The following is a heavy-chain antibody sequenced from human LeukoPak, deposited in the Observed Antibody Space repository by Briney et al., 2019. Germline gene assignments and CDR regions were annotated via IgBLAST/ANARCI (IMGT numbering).Heavy chain of an antibody. Sequence: SETLSLTCIVSGYSITSCYYWGLIRQPPGKGLEGIGIIYHSGATYYNPSLKSRVNISVDTSKNQFSLKLDSVTAADTAVYYCARVTTGTPGAGLGPWGQGTLVTVSS. V-gene: IGHV4-38-2*02. D-gene: IGHD1-1*01. CDR1: GYSITSCYY. CDR2: IYHSGAT. J-gene: IGHJ5*02. CDR3: ARVTTGTPGAGLGP.